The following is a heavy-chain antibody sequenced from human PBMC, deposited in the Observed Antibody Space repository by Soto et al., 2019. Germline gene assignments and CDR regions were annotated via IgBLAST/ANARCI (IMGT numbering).Heavy chain of an antibody. Sequence: QVQLQESGPGLVKPSQTLSLTCTVSGGSISSGDYYWSWIRQPPGKGLEWIGYIYYSGSTYYNPSRKSRVTISVDTSKNQFALKLSSVTAADTAVYYCARDRSDYGDYSSAFDIWGQGTMVTVSS. J-gene: IGHJ3*02. D-gene: IGHD4-17*01. CDR2: IYYSGST. CDR1: GGSISSGDYY. V-gene: IGHV4-30-4*01. CDR3: ARDRSDYGDYSSAFDI.